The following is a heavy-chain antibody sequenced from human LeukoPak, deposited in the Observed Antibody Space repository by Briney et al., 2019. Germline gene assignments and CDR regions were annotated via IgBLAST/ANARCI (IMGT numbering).Heavy chain of an antibody. CDR2: IYYSGST. V-gene: IGHV4-59*01. D-gene: IGHD3-10*01. Sequence: SETLSLTCTVSSGSISSYYWSWIRQPPGNGLEWIGYIYYSGSTNYNPSLKSRVTISVDTSKNQFSLKLSSVTAADTAVYYCARYGSGSYYNGPPFDYWGQGTLVTVSS. J-gene: IGHJ4*02. CDR1: SGSISSYY. CDR3: ARYGSGSYYNGPPFDY.